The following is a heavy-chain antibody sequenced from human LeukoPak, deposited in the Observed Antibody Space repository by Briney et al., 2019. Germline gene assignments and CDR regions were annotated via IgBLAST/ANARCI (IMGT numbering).Heavy chain of an antibody. D-gene: IGHD3-10*01. CDR3: AKPYYYGSRSYMDY. V-gene: IGHV3-30*18. J-gene: IGHJ4*02. Sequence: GGSLRFSCAASGFTFSSSGMHWVRQAPGKGLEWVAVISYEGSNTYYADSVKGRFTISRDNSKNMLYLQMNSLRAEDTAVYYCAKPYYYGSRSYMDYWGQGTLVTVSS. CDR2: ISYEGSNT. CDR1: GFTFSSSG.